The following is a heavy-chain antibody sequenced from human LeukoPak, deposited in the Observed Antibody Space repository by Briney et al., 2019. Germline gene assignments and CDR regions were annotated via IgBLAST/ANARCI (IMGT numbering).Heavy chain of an antibody. V-gene: IGHV1-2*02. D-gene: IGHD3-22*01. CDR3: ASELAAWYYYDSSSYQTDY. CDR1: GYTFTGYY. CDR2: INPNSGGT. Sequence: ASVKVSCKASGYTFTGYYMHWVRQAPGQGLEWMGWINPNSGGTNYAQKFQGRVTMTRDTSISTAYMELSRLRSDDTAVYYCASELAAWYYYDSSSYQTDYWGQGTLVTVSS. J-gene: IGHJ4*02.